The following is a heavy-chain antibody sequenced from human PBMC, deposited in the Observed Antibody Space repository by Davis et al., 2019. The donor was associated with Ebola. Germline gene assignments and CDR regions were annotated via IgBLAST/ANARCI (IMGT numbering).Heavy chain of an antibody. CDR3: ARAIAGSGSYLDYYYYYGMDV. Sequence: PGGSLRLSCAASGFTFSSYSMNWVRQAPGKGLEWVANIKQDGSEKYYVDSVKGRFTISRDNAKNSLYLQMNSLRAEDTAVYYCARAIAGSGSYLDYYYYYGMDVWGQGTTVTVSS. V-gene: IGHV3-7*03. CDR2: IKQDGSEK. J-gene: IGHJ6*02. CDR1: GFTFSSYS. D-gene: IGHD1-26*01.